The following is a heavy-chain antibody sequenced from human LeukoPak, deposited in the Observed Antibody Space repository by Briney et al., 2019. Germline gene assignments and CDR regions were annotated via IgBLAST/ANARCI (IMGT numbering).Heavy chain of an antibody. CDR2: ISSSSSYI. CDR3: ASIYYYDSSGYCY. J-gene: IGHJ4*02. V-gene: IGHV3-21*01. D-gene: IGHD3-22*01. CDR1: GFTFSIYS. Sequence: GGSLRLSCAASGFTFSIYSINWVRQAPGKGLELVSSISSSSSYIYYADSVKGRFTISRDNAKNSLYLQMNSLRAEDTAVYYCASIYYYDSSGYCYWGQGTLVTVSS.